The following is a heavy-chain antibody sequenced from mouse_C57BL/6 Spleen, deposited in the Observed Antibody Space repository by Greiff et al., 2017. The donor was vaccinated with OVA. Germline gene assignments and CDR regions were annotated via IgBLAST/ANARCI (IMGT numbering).Heavy chain of an antibody. CDR3: ARALDGYYGDYYAMDY. Sequence: VQLQQSGAELVRPGSSVKLSCKASGYTFTSYWMHWVKQRPIQGLEWIGNIDPSDSETHYNQKFKDKATLTVDKSSSTAYMQLSSLTSEDSAVYYGARALDGYYGDYYAMDYWGQGTSVTVSS. V-gene: IGHV1-52*01. D-gene: IGHD2-3*01. CDR1: GYTFTSYW. CDR2: IDPSDSET. J-gene: IGHJ4*01.